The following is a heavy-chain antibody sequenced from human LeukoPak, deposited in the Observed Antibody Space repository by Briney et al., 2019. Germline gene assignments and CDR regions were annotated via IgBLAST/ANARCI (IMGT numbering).Heavy chain of an antibody. Sequence: PGGSLRLSCAASGFTFSNAWMNWVRQAPGKGLEWVGRIKSKTDGGTIDYAAPVKGRFTISRDDSKNTLYLQMNSLKTEDTAVYYCTTDGEYSGYDLYYWGQGTLVTVSS. CDR1: GFTFSNAW. D-gene: IGHD5-12*01. CDR2: IKSKTDGGTI. J-gene: IGHJ4*02. V-gene: IGHV3-15*01. CDR3: TTDGEYSGYDLYY.